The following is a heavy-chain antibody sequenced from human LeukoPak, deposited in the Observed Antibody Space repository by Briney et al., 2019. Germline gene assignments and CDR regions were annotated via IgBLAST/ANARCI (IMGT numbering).Heavy chain of an antibody. V-gene: IGHV1-8*01. CDR1: GYTFISHD. CDR2: MNPNSGNT. J-gene: IGHJ5*02. Sequence: ASVKVSCKAFGYTFISHDIHWVRQATGQGLEWMGWMNPNSGNTGYAQKFQGRVTMTRNTSIRTAYMDLSSLTYDDTAVYFCARARDCSGGNCHVWLDPWGKGTLVTVSS. D-gene: IGHD2-15*01. CDR3: ARARDCSGGNCHVWLDP.